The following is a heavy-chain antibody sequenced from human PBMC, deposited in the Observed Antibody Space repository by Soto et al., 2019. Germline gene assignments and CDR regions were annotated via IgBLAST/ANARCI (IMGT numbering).Heavy chain of an antibody. V-gene: IGHV5-51*01. CDR3: ARPMEGFGSMDV. Sequence: LNISCKGCGYSFTSYWICWVRQMPGKVLDWMGIIYPGDSDTRYSPSFQGQVTISADKSISTAYLQWSSLKASDTAMYYCARPMEGFGSMDVWGQGTTVTVS. CDR2: IYPGDSDT. CDR1: GYSFTSYW. D-gene: IGHD3-10*01. J-gene: IGHJ6*02.